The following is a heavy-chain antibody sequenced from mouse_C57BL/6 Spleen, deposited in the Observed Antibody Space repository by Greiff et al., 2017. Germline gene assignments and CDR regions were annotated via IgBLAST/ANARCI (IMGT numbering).Heavy chain of an antibody. CDR3: ARDAPHYYGSSYPDY. D-gene: IGHD1-1*01. CDR1: GYSITSGYY. V-gene: IGHV3-6*01. CDR2: ISYDGSN. Sequence: ESGPGLVKPSQSLSLTCSVTGYSITSGYYWNWIRQFPGNKLEWMGYISYDGSNNYNPSLKNRISITRDTSKNQFFLKLNSVTTEDTATYYCARDAPHYYGSSYPDYWGQGTTLTVSS. J-gene: IGHJ2*01.